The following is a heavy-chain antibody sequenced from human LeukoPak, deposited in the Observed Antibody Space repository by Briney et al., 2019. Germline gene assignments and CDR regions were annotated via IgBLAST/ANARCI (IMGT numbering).Heavy chain of an antibody. CDR2: IRYDGSNK. D-gene: IGHD3-16*02. Sequence: GSLRLSCAASGFTFSSYGMQWVRQAPGKGLEWVAFIRYDGSNKYYADSVKGRLTISRDNSKNTLYLQMNSLRAEDTAVYYCAKDRMITFGGVIVPLDYWGQGTLVTVSS. CDR3: AKDRMITFGGVIVPLDY. J-gene: IGHJ4*02. V-gene: IGHV3-30*02. CDR1: GFTFSSYG.